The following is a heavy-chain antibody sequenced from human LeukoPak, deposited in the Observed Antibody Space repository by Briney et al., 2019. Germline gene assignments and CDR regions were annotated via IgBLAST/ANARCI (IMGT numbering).Heavy chain of an antibody. J-gene: IGHJ4*02. D-gene: IGHD4-17*01. Sequence: GGSLRLACAAAGFTFSRYAMSWVRQAPGKGLEWVSAISGSGGSTYYAESVKGRFTISRDNSKNTLYLQMNSLRAEDTAVYYCAKVRRDYGDYNPFIFDYWGQGTLVTVSS. CDR3: AKVRRDYGDYNPFIFDY. CDR2: ISGSGGST. V-gene: IGHV3-23*01. CDR1: GFTFSRYA.